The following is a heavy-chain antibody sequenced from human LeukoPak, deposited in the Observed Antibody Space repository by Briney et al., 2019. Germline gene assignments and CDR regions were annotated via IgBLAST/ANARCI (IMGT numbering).Heavy chain of an antibody. CDR1: GGSISSHY. J-gene: IGHJ6*03. CDR3: ARGGIFYGNMDV. Sequence: PSEILSLTCTVSGGSISSHYWSWIRQPPGKGLEWIGYIYYSGSTNYNPSLKSRVTISVDTSKNQFSLKLSSVTAADTAVYYCARGGIFYGNMDVWGKGTTVTVSS. CDR2: IYYSGST. V-gene: IGHV4-59*11. D-gene: IGHD2/OR15-2a*01.